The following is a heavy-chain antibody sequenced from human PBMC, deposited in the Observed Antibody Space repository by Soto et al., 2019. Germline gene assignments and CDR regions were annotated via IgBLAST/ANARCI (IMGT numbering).Heavy chain of an antibody. Sequence: SVKVSCKASGYTFTSYTISWLRQAPGQGLEWMGRIIPILGIANYAQKFQGRVTITADKSTSTAYMELSSLRSEDTAVYYCARASSGYDLDYWGQGTLVTVSS. V-gene: IGHV1-69*02. CDR2: IIPILGIA. D-gene: IGHD5-12*01. CDR3: ARASSGYDLDY. CDR1: GYTFTSYT. J-gene: IGHJ4*02.